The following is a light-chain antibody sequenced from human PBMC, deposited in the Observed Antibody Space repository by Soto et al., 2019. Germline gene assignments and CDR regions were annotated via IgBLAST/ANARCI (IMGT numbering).Light chain of an antibody. J-gene: IGKJ1*01. CDR3: QQYNNWPRT. Sequence: ISISQSPATLSVSPDERATLSFRVSQSVNSNLVWYQQKPGQAPRLLIYGASTRATGVPARFSGSESGTEFTLTISSLQSEDFAVYYCQQYNNWPRTFGQGTKVDIK. CDR1: QSVNSN. CDR2: GAS. V-gene: IGKV3-15*01.